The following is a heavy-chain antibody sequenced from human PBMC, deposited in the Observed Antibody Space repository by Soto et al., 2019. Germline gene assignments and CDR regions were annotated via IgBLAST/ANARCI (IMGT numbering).Heavy chain of an antibody. D-gene: IGHD3-10*01. Sequence: PSETLSLTCTVSGGSISSGGYYWGWIRQHPGKGLEWIGYIYYSGSTYYNPSLKSRVTISVDTSKNQFSLKLSSVTAADTAVYYCAAMVRGVITNVDYWGKGTLVTVSS. V-gene: IGHV4-31*03. CDR2: IYYSGST. CDR1: GGSISSGGYY. J-gene: IGHJ4*02. CDR3: AAMVRGVITNVDY.